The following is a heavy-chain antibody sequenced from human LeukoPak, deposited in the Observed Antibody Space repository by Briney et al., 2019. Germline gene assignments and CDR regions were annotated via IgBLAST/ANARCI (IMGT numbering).Heavy chain of an antibody. CDR3: ARENPYCSGGSCYSPWFDP. Sequence: SETLSLTCTVSGYSISSGYYWGWIRQPPGKGLEWIGSIYHGGTTYYNPSLKSRVTISVDTSKNQFSLKLSSVTAADTAVYYCARENPYCSGGSCYSPWFDPWGQGTLVTVSS. J-gene: IGHJ5*02. CDR1: GYSISSGYY. D-gene: IGHD2-15*01. V-gene: IGHV4-38-2*02. CDR2: IYHGGTT.